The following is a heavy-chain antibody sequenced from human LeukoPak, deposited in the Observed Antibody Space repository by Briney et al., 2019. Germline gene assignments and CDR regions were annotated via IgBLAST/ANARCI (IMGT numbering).Heavy chain of an antibody. D-gene: IGHD1-26*01. CDR2: ISYDGSNK. CDR1: GFTFSSYG. CDR3: ATSGIVGATWGEVQSDY. V-gene: IGHV3-30*03. Sequence: GGSLRLSSAASGFTFSSYGMHWVRQAPGKGLEWVAVISYDGSNKYYADSVKGRFTISRDNSKNTLYLQMNSLRAEDTAVYYCATSGIVGATWGEVQSDYWGQGTLVTVSS. J-gene: IGHJ4*02.